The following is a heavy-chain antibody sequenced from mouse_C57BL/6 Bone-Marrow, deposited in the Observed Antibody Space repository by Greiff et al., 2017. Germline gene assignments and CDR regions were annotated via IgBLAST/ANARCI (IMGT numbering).Heavy chain of an antibody. CDR2: ISSGGDYI. CDR3: TGPYYGSSYYFDY. CDR1: GFTFSSYA. Sequence: EVKLVESGEGLVKPGGSLKLSCVASGFTFSSYALSWVRQTPEKRLEWVAYISSGGDYIYYADTVKGRFTISRDNARNTLYLQMSSLKSEDTAMYYCTGPYYGSSYYFDYWGQGTTLTVSS. J-gene: IGHJ2*01. D-gene: IGHD1-1*01. V-gene: IGHV5-9-1*02.